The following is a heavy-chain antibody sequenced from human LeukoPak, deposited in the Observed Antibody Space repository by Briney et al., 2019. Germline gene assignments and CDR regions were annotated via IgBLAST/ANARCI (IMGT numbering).Heavy chain of an antibody. CDR3: ARDYRYAFDN. V-gene: IGHV3-48*04. D-gene: IGHD5-12*01. CDR2: IGTSSSNT. Sequence: GGSLRLSCAPSGFTFSSYSMNWVRQAAGKGRDWISYIGTSSSNTKYAGSVKGRFTSAGDNAQNSLYLHMNSLRVEDTAVYYCARDYRYAFDNWGQGTLVTVSS. CDR1: GFTFSSYS. J-gene: IGHJ4*02.